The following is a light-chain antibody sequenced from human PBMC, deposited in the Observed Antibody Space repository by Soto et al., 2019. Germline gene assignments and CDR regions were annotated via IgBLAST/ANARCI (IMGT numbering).Light chain of an antibody. V-gene: IGKV1-27*01. Sequence: DIQMTQSPSSLSASVGDRVTITCRASQGISNYLAWYQQKPGKDPQLLIYAASTLQSGVPSRFSGSGSVTDFTLTISSLQPEDVAPYYCQKYNRAPRTFGQGTKVEIK. J-gene: IGKJ1*01. CDR1: QGISNY. CDR2: AAS. CDR3: QKYNRAPRT.